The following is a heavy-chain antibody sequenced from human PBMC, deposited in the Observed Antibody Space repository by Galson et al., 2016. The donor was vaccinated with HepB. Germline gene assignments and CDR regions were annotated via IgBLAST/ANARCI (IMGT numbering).Heavy chain of an antibody. CDR2: ISNDGSDN. CDR1: GFTFSTYG. J-gene: IGHJ4*02. Sequence: SLRLSCAASGFTFSTYGMHWVRQAPGKGLEWVAVISNDGSDNHYADSVKGRFTISRDNSKNTLYLQMNSLRAEDTAVYCCAKDGSYCIKGVCYWYFDHWGQGTLVTVSS. D-gene: IGHD2-8*01. CDR3: AKDGSYCIKGVCYWYFDH. V-gene: IGHV3-30*18.